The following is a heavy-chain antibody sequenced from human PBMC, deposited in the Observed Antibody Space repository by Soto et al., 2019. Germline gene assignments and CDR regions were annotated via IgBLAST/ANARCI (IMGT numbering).Heavy chain of an antibody. J-gene: IGHJ4*02. V-gene: IGHV3-7*01. CDR3: ATDLDRLNF. Sequence: EVQLVESGGGSVQPGGSLRLSCAVSGLTFSSHYMTWVRQAPGEGLEWVASIWPDGRESYYVDSVEGRFTLSRDNAKNSLYLEMNSMRADDTAVYYCATDLDRLNFWGQGTLVTVSS. CDR2: IWPDGRES. CDR1: GLTFSSHY. D-gene: IGHD6-19*01.